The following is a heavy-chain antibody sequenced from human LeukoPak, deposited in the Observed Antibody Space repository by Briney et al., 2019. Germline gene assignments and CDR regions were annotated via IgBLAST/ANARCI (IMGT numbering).Heavy chain of an antibody. D-gene: IGHD7-27*01. Sequence: ASVKVSCKASGYTFTGYYMHWVRQAPGQGLEWMGWINPNSGGTNYAQKFQGRVTMTRDTSISTDYMELSRLRSDDTAVYYCARISGDPSEFDYWGQGTLVTVSS. CDR3: ARISGDPSEFDY. CDR1: GYTFTGYY. CDR2: INPNSGGT. V-gene: IGHV1-2*02. J-gene: IGHJ4*02.